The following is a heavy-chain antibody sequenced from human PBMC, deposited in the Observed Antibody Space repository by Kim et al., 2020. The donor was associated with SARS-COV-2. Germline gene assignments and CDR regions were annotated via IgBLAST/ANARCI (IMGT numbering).Heavy chain of an antibody. CDR2: INTNTGNP. CDR1: GYTFTSYA. V-gene: IGHV7-4-1*02. D-gene: IGHD3-10*01. J-gene: IGHJ4*02. CDR3: ARDGELGLVTAFDY. Sequence: ASVKVSCKASGYTFTSYAMNWVRQAPGQGLEWMGWINTNTGNPTYAQGFTGRFVFSLDTSVSTAYLQISSLKAEDTAVYYCARDGELGLVTAFDYWGQGTLVTVSS.